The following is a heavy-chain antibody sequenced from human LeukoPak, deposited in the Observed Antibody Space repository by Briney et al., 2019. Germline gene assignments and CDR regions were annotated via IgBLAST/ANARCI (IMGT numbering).Heavy chain of an antibody. CDR3: ARGGSLGY. CDR2: ISSSGSAI. D-gene: IGHD6-19*01. Sequence: PGGSLSLSCAASGLTSSSYEMNWVRQAPGKGLEWVSKISSSGSAIYYADSVKGRFTISRDNAKSTLYLQMNSLRVEDTAVYYCARGGSLGYWGQGTLVTVSS. J-gene: IGHJ4*02. V-gene: IGHV3-48*03. CDR1: GLTSSSYE.